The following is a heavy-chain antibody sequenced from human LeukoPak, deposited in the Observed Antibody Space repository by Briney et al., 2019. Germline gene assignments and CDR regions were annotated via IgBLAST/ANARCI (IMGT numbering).Heavy chain of an antibody. J-gene: IGHJ5*02. CDR1: GYTFTSYD. V-gene: IGHV1-8*01. CDR3: ARDGAYYYDSSGLSP. CDR2: MNPNSGNT. D-gene: IGHD3-22*01. Sequence: ASVKVSCKASGYTFTSYDINWVRQATGQGLEWMGWMNPNSGNTGYAQKFQGRVTMTRNTSISTAYMELSSLRAEDTAVYYCARDGAYYYDSSGLSPWGQGTLVTVSS.